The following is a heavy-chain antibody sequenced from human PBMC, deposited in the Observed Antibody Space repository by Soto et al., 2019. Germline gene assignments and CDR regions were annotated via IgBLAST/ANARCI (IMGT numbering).Heavy chain of an antibody. CDR3: ARDQEDDFWCGYYTHFDY. CDR2: ISAYNGNT. Sequence: QVQLVQSGAEVKKPGASVKVSCKASGYTFTSYGISWVRQAPGQGLEWMGWISAYNGNTNYAQKLQGRVTMTTDTSTSTAYMELRSLRSDDTAVYYCARDQEDDFWCGYYTHFDYWGQGTLVTVSS. D-gene: IGHD3-3*01. J-gene: IGHJ4*02. CDR1: GYTFTSYG. V-gene: IGHV1-18*04.